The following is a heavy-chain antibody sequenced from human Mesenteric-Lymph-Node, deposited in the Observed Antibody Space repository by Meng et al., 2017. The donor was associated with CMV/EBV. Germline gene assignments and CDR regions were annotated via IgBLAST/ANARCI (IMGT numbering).Heavy chain of an antibody. D-gene: IGHD2-2*02. CDR3: ASGEGYCSGANCYMAAFDI. CDR1: GGSISSTHNY. CDR2: VYYSGNI. V-gene: IGHV4-39*07. Sequence: SETLSLTCTVSGGSISSTHNYWGWIRQPPGKGLEWIGCVYYSGNIYYSPSLKSRIIILVDTSKSQFSLNLTSVTAADTAVYYCASGEGYCSGANCYMAAFDIWGQGTMVTVSS. J-gene: IGHJ3*02.